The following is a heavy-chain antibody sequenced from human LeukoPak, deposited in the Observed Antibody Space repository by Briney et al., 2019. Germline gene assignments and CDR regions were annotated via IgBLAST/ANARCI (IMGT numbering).Heavy chain of an antibody. J-gene: IGHJ4*02. V-gene: IGHV3-7*01. CDR2: IKQDGSEK. D-gene: IGHD6-13*01. Sequence: GGSLRLSCAASGFTFSSYWMSWVRQALGKGLEWVANIKQDGSEKYYVDSVKGRFTISRDNAKNSLYLQMNSLRAEDTAVYYCARGQGIAAAGTFYWGQGTLVTVSS. CDR3: ARGQGIAAAGTFY. CDR1: GFTFSSYW.